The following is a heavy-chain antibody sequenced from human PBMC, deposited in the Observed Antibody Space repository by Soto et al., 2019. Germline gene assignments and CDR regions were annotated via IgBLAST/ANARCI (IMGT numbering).Heavy chain of an antibody. J-gene: IGHJ4*02. CDR3: ARNPIGGYYYYFDY. D-gene: IGHD3-22*01. CDR2: IWYDGSNE. Sequence: GGSLRLSCAASGFTFSSYGMHWVRQAPGKGLEWVAVIWYDGSNEYYADSVKGRFTISRDNSKNTLYLQMNSLRAEDTAVYYCARNPIGGYYYYFDYWGQGTLVTVSS. CDR1: GFTFSSYG. V-gene: IGHV3-33*01.